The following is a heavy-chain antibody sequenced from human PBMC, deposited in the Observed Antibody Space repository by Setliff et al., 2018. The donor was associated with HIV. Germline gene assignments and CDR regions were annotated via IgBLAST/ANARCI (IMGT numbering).Heavy chain of an antibody. J-gene: IGHJ4*02. V-gene: IGHV4-39*02. D-gene: IGHD3-3*01. Sequence: SETLSLTCTVSGGSISSSSYYWGWIRQPPGKGLEWIGNIYYSGSTYYNPSLKSRLTISKDTSKNHFSLQLSSVTAADTAVYYCARPAFGIGGGADFDSWGQGTLVTVSS. CDR2: IYYSGST. CDR1: GGSISSSSYY. CDR3: ARPAFGIGGGADFDS.